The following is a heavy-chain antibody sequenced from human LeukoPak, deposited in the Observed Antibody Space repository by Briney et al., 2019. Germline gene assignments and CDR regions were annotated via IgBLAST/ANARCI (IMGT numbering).Heavy chain of an antibody. CDR3: ARRDYYGSGSPDY. CDR2: ISSSSSYI. Sequence: GGSLRLSCAASEFTFSSFTMNWVRQAPGKGLEWVSSISSSSSYIYYADSVKGRFTISRDNAKNSLYLQMNSLRAEDTALYYCARRDYYGSGSPDYWGQGTLVTVSS. J-gene: IGHJ4*02. D-gene: IGHD3-10*01. V-gene: IGHV3-21*04. CDR1: EFTFSSFT.